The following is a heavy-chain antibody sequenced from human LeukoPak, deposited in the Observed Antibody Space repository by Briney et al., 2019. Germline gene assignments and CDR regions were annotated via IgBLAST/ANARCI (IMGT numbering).Heavy chain of an antibody. CDR1: GGTFSSYA. CDR3: ARGSGYSYDFDY. V-gene: IGHV1-69*13. CDR2: IIPIFDTA. D-gene: IGHD5-18*01. J-gene: IGHJ4*02. Sequence: RASVKVSCTASGGTFSSYAISWVRQAPGQGLEWMGGIIPIFDTANYAQKFQGRVTITADESTSTAYMELSSLRSEDTAVYYCARGSGYSYDFDYWGQGTLVTVSS.